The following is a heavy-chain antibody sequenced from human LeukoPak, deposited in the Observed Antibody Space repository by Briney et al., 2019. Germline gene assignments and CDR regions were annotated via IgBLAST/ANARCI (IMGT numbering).Heavy chain of an antibody. J-gene: IGHJ5*02. V-gene: IGHV2-5*01. Sequence: SGPTLVKPTQTLTLTCTFSGFSLSTSGVAVGWIRQPPGKALEWLAFIYGNDDKRYSPSLKSKLTISKDTSKNQVVLIVTNMEPVDTATYYCTHSAPSYYYGSGSDFWFDPWGQGTLVTVSP. CDR1: GFSLSTSGVA. D-gene: IGHD3-10*01. CDR2: IYGNDDK. CDR3: THSAPSYYYGSGSDFWFDP.